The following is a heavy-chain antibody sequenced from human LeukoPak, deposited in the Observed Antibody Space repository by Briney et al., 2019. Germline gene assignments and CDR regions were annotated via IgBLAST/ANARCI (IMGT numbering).Heavy chain of an antibody. CDR2: IHYSGST. CDR1: GGSISSSSYD. Sequence: SETLSLTCTVSGGSISSSSYDWVWIRQPPGKGLDWIGSIHYSGSTYYNPSLKSRVTISLDTSKNQLYLNLSSVTAADTAVYYCAKPYWAGTTTRGYSYYVDVWGKGTTVTVSS. V-gene: IGHV4-39*01. D-gene: IGHD1-1*01. J-gene: IGHJ6*03. CDR3: AKPYWAGTTTRGYSYYVDV.